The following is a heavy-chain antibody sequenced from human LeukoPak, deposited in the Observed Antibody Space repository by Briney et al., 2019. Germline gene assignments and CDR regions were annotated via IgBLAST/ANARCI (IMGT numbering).Heavy chain of an antibody. CDR3: AQARAIPPWGTTFDY. CDR1: GGTFSSYA. Sequence: SVKLSCKASGGTFSSYAISWVRQAPGQGLEWMGGIIPIFGTANYAQKFQGRVTLTTDKSTTTAYMELSSLRSEDPAVYYCAQARAIPPWGTTFDYWGQGTLVTVSS. D-gene: IGHD2/OR15-2a*01. CDR2: IIPIFGTA. J-gene: IGHJ4*02. V-gene: IGHV1-69*05.